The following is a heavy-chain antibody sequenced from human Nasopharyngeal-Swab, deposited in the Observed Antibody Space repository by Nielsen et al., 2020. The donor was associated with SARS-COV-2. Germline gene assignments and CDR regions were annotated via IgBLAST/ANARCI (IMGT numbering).Heavy chain of an antibody. CDR1: GGSIATYY. J-gene: IGHJ5*02. Sequence: SQTLSPTCTVSGGSIATYYWNWTRPPPGKELEWIGYIPYSGATKYNPSLEGRVTISLDTSKNQFFLRLSAVTAADTAVYFCARKYGSGSYIGFDPWGQGTLVTVSS. D-gene: IGHD3-10*01. CDR3: ARKYGSGSYIGFDP. CDR2: IPYSGAT. V-gene: IGHV4-59*01.